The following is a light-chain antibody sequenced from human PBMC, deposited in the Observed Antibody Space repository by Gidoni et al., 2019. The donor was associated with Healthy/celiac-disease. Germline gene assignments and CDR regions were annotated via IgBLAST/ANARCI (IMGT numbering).Light chain of an antibody. CDR2: KDS. Sequence: SYELTQPPSVSVSLGQMARITCSGEALPKKYAYWYQQKPGQFPVLVIYKDSERPSRIPERFSGSSSGTIVTLTISGVQAEDEADYYCLSADSSGTWVFGGGTKLTVL. V-gene: IGLV3-16*01. CDR3: LSADSSGTWV. J-gene: IGLJ3*02. CDR1: ALPKKY.